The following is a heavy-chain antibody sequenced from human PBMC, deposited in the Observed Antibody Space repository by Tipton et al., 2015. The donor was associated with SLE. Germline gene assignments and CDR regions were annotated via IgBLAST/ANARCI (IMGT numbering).Heavy chain of an antibody. CDR2: INHSGST. CDR1: GGSFGGYY. J-gene: IGHJ4*02. V-gene: IGHV4-34*01. Sequence: TLSLTCAVYGGSFGGYYWSWIRQPPGKGQEWIGEINHSGSTNYNPSLKSRVTISVDTSKNQFSLKLSSVTAADTAVYYCAREGRREQLALDYWGQGTLVTVSS. D-gene: IGHD6-6*01. CDR3: AREGRREQLALDY.